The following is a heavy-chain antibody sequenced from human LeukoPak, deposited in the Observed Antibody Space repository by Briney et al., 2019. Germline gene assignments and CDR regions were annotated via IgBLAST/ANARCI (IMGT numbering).Heavy chain of an antibody. CDR3: AKAVEMYSSGWFDSLAAFDI. D-gene: IGHD6-19*01. J-gene: IGHJ3*02. Sequence: PGGSLRLSCAASGFTFSSYAMSWVRQAPGKGLEWVSAISGSGGSTYYADSVKGRFTISRDNSKNTLYLQMNSLRAEDTAVYYCAKAVEMYSSGWFDSLAAFDIWGQGTMVTVSS. V-gene: IGHV3-23*01. CDR1: GFTFSSYA. CDR2: ISGSGGST.